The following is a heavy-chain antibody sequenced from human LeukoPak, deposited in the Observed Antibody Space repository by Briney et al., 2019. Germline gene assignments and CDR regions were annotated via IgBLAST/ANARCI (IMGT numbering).Heavy chain of an antibody. CDR2: IKQDGSEK. CDR1: GFTFSSYW. Sequence: GGCLRLSCAASGFTFSSYWMSWVRQAPGKGLEWVANIKQDGSEKYYVDSVKGRFTISRDNAKNSLYLQMNSLRAEDTAVYYCARGGITMIVVVITGAFDIWGQGSMVTVSS. J-gene: IGHJ3*02. D-gene: IGHD3-22*01. CDR3: ARGGITMIVVVITGAFDI. V-gene: IGHV3-7*01.